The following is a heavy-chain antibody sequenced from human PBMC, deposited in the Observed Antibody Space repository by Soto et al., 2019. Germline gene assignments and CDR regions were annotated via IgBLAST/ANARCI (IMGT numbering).Heavy chain of an antibody. Sequence: SETLSLTSTVSGGSISSSSYYWGWIRQPPGKGLEWIGSIYYSGSTYYNPSLKSRVTISVDTSKNQFSLKLSSVTAADTAVYYCARQGTIFGVVNTSSYYFDYWGQGTLVTVSS. CDR2: IYYSGST. D-gene: IGHD3-3*01. CDR1: GGSISSSSYY. J-gene: IGHJ4*02. V-gene: IGHV4-39*01. CDR3: ARQGTIFGVVNTSSYYFDY.